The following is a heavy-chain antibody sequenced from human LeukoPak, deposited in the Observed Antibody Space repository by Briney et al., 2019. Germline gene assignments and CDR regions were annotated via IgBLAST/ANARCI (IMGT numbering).Heavy chain of an antibody. CDR2: RYYSGST. CDR3: ARVRGDFETD. J-gene: IGHJ1*01. V-gene: IGHV4-59*01. D-gene: IGHD3-16*01. CDR1: GGSISSYY. Sequence: SETLSLTCSVSGGSISSYYWTWIRQPPGKGLEWIGYRYYSGSTTYNPSLKSRVTISVDTSKSQLSLKLISVTAADTAIYYCARVRGDFETDWGQGTLVTVSS.